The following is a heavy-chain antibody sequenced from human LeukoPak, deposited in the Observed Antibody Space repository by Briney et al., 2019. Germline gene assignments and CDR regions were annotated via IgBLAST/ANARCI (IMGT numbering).Heavy chain of an antibody. V-gene: IGHV4-4*09. CDR2: IYTSGST. D-gene: IGHD6-19*01. J-gene: IGHJ6*03. CDR1: GGSISSYY. CDR3: ARRGGSGWPHYYYYYYMDV. Sequence: SETLSLTCTVSGGSISSYYWSWIRQPPGKGLEWIGYIYTSGSTNYNPSLKSRVTISVDTSKSQFSLKLSSVTAADTAVYYCARRGGSGWPHYYYYYYMDVWGKGTTVTVSS.